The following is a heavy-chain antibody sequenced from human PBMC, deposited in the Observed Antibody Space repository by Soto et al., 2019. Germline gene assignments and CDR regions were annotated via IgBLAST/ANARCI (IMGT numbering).Heavy chain of an antibody. CDR3: AGSRGVVVVAANRNYFDY. D-gene: IGHD2-15*01. CDR1: GGSISSSSYY. Sequence: SETLSLTCTVSGGSISSSSYYWGWIRQPPGKGLEWIGSIYYSGSTYYNPSLKSRVTISVDTSKNQFSLKLSSVTAADTAVYYFAGSRGVVVVAANRNYFDYWGQGTLVTVSS. V-gene: IGHV4-39*01. J-gene: IGHJ4*02. CDR2: IYYSGST.